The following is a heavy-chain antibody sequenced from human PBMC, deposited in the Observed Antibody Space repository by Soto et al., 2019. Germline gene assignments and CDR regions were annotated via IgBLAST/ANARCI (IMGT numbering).Heavy chain of an antibody. D-gene: IGHD6-19*01. V-gene: IGHV5-51*01. Sequence: ESLTISCKGSGYSFTTYWIALVRQMPGKGLECMGIIYPGDSDTRYSPSFQGQVTISADKSINTAYLQWSSLKASDSAIYYCARPFDTSGWYDHWGQGTLVTVSS. CDR1: GYSFTTYW. CDR3: ARPFDTSGWYDH. J-gene: IGHJ5*02. CDR2: IYPGDSDT.